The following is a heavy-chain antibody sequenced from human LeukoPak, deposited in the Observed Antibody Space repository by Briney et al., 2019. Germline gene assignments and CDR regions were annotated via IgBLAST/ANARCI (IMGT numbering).Heavy chain of an antibody. CDR1: GFTFSSYA. CDR2: ISGSGANT. J-gene: IGHJ3*02. CDR3: ATRRPDAFDI. Sequence: PGGSLRLSCAASGFTFSSYAMSWVRQAPGKGLEWVSGISGSGANTYHADSMKGRFTISRDNSKNTLYLQMNSLGAEDTAVYYCATRRPDAFDIWGQGTMVTVSS. V-gene: IGHV3-23*01.